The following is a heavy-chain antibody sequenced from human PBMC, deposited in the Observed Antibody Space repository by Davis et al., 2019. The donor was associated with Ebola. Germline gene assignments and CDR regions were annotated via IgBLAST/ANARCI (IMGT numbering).Heavy chain of an antibody. V-gene: IGHV1-69*13. CDR2: IIPIFGTA. J-gene: IGHJ6*02. CDR1: GCTFRSYA. CDR3: ARDDGDYPASYYNNGMDV. D-gene: IGHD4-17*01. Sequence: SVTVSCKASGCTFRSYAISWVRQAPGQGLEWMGGIIPIFGTANYAQKFQGRVTITADESTSTAYMELSSLRSEDTAVYYCARDDGDYPASYYNNGMDVWGQGTTVTVSS.